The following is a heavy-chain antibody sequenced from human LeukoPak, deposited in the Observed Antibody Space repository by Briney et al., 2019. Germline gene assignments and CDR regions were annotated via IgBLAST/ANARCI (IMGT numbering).Heavy chain of an antibody. CDR2: ISSSSSTI. CDR3: ARDEGVWSVTMVRGVDDY. D-gene: IGHD3-10*01. CDR1: GFTFSSYS. V-gene: IGHV3-48*01. Sequence: GGSLRLSCAASGFTFSSYSMNWVRQAPGKGLEWVSYISSSSSTIYYADSVKGRFTISRDNAKNSLYLQMNSLRAEDTAVYYCARDEGVWSVTMVRGVDDYWGQGTLVTVSS. J-gene: IGHJ4*02.